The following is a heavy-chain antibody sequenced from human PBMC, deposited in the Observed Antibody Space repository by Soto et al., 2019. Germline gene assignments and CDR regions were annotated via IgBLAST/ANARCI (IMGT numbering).Heavy chain of an antibody. J-gene: IGHJ4*02. CDR1: GFTFSSYG. V-gene: IGHV3-30*18. CDR2: ISYDGSNK. CDR3: AKDSGYSSGWHGGGGLDY. D-gene: IGHD6-19*01. Sequence: PGGSLRLSCAASGFTFSSYGMHWVRQAPGKGLEWVAVISYDGSNKYYADSVKGRFTISRDNSKNTLYLQMNSLRAEDTAVYYCAKDSGYSSGWHGGGGLDYWGQGTLVTVSS.